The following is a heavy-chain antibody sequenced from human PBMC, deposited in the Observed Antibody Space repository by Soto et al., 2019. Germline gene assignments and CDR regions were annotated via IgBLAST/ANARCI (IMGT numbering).Heavy chain of an antibody. V-gene: IGHV4-59*01. CDR3: ASRNKGYYYGMDV. CDR1: GGSISSNY. Sequence: SETLSLTCTVSGGSISSNYWSWIRQPPGKGLEWIGYIDYSGSTNYNPSLKSRVTISVDRSKNQFSLKLTSVTAADTAVYYCASRNKGYYYGMDVWGQGTTVTVSS. CDR2: IDYSGST. J-gene: IGHJ6*02.